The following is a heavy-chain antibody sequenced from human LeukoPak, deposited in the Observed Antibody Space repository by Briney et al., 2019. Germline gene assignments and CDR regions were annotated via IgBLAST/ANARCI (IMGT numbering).Heavy chain of an antibody. Sequence: GGSLRLSCAASGFTFSDYYMSWIRQAPGKGLEWVSYISSSGSTIYYADSVKGRFTISRDNSKNTLYLQMNSLRAEDTAVYYCAKRGETTVKEGFDYWGQGILVTVSS. V-gene: IGHV3-11*01. J-gene: IGHJ4*02. CDR1: GFTFSDYY. D-gene: IGHD4-17*01. CDR2: ISSSGSTI. CDR3: AKRGETTVKEGFDY.